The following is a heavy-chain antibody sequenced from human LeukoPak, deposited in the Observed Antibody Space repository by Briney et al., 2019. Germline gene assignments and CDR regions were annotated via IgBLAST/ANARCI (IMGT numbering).Heavy chain of an antibody. Sequence: ASVKVSCKAPGYTFNGYYMHWVRQAPGQGLEWMGWLNPDSAGTNYAQRFQGRVTMTRDTSISTAYMELSRLRSDDTAVYYCARAVDYYGSGRSYYYYMDVWGKGTTVTISS. D-gene: IGHD3-10*01. CDR2: LNPDSAGT. CDR3: ARAVDYYGSGRSYYYYMDV. J-gene: IGHJ6*03. CDR1: GYTFNGYY. V-gene: IGHV1-2*02.